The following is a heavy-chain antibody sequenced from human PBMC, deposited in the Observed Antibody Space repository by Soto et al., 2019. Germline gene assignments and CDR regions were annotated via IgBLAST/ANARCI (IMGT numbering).Heavy chain of an antibody. V-gene: IGHV3-23*01. D-gene: IGHD3-16*01. Sequence: LRLSCAASGFNFSNYAMSWVRQAPGKGLEWVSLISATGGGTYYADSVKGRFTISRDNSHNTLYLQVHSLTAEDTAVYYCAKDRRAGGNSAFYFDFWGQGAQVTVSS. CDR2: ISATGGGT. CDR1: GFNFSNYA. J-gene: IGHJ4*02. CDR3: AKDRRAGGNSAFYFDF.